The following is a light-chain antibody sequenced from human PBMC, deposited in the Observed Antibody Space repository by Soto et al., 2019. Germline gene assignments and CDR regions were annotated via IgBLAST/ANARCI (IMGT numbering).Light chain of an antibody. Sequence: EIVMTQSPATLSVSPGERATLSCRASQSVSSNLAWYQQKPGQAPRLRIYGASTRATGIPARFSGSGSGTEFTLTISSLQSEDFAVYYCQQYNNGPPITFGQGTRLEIK. V-gene: IGKV3-15*01. CDR3: QQYNNGPPIT. CDR2: GAS. J-gene: IGKJ5*01. CDR1: QSVSSN.